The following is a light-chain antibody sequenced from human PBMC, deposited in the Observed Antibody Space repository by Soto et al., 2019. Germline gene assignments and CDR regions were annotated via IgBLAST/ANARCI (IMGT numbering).Light chain of an antibody. CDR3: QQYNNWPRT. CDR2: GAS. CDR1: HSVSTD. V-gene: IGKV3-15*01. Sequence: IVMRKSTATLWVSVEVTATLSSRSSHSVSTDLAWYQQKPGQVPRVLIYGASTRATDIPARFSGSGSGTDFTLTLDCRQSEDFAVYYCQQYNNWPRTFGQGTKVDIK. J-gene: IGKJ1*01.